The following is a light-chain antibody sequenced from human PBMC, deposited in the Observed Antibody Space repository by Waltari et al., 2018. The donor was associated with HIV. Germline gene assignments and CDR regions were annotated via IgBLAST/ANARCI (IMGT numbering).Light chain of an antibody. CDR3: QAWDSSTVWV. J-gene: IGLJ3*02. CDR1: KLGDKY. CDR2: QDS. V-gene: IGLV3-1*01. Sequence: SYELTQPPSVSVSPGQTASITCSGDKLGDKYACWYQQKPGQSPVLVIYQDSKRPSGVPGLFSGSNAGNTATLTIGGTQAMDDADYYCQAWDSSTVWVFGGGTKLTVL.